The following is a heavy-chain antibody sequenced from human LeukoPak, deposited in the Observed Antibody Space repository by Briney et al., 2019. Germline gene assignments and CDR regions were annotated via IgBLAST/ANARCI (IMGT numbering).Heavy chain of an antibody. Sequence: SVKVSCKASRGTFSSYAISWVRQAPGQGLEWMGGIIPIFGTANYAQKFQGRVTMTTDTSTSTAYMELRSLRSDDTAVYYCAREGSYYDSSGYFVIDYWGQGTLVTVSS. CDR3: AREGSYYDSSGYFVIDY. CDR2: IIPIFGTA. V-gene: IGHV1-69*05. CDR1: RGTFSSYA. D-gene: IGHD3-22*01. J-gene: IGHJ4*02.